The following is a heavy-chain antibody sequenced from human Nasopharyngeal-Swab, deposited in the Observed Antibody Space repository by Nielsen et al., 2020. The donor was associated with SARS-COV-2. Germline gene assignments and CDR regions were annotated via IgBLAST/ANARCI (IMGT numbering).Heavy chain of an antibody. D-gene: IGHD2-15*01. J-gene: IGHJ4*02. Sequence: GGSLRLSCAASGFTFSDSAIHWVRQASGEGLEWVARIRSKGNNYATAYSASAKGRFIIFRDDPTNTAYLQMNSLKTEDTAMYYCTRCGGGCYSGRDYWGQGTLVTVSS. CDR1: GFTFSDSA. V-gene: IGHV3-73*01. CDR2: IRSKGNNYAT. CDR3: TRCGGGCYSGRDY.